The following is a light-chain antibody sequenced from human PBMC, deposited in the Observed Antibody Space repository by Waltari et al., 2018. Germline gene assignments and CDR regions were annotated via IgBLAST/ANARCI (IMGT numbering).Light chain of an antibody. V-gene: IGKV1-5*03. CDR2: AAS. CDR3: QQYHVYPPT. J-gene: IGKJ1*01. Sequence: DIQMTQSPSTLSASVGDRVSITCRASQSISTWLAWYQQKPGKAHNILISAASNFESGVPSRFSGSGSGTEFSLTISSLQPDDLGTYFCQQYHVYPPTFGPGTKVEI. CDR1: QSISTW.